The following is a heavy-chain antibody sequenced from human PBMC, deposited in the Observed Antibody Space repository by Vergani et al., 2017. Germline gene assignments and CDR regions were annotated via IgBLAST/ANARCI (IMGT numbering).Heavy chain of an antibody. Sequence: QLQLEESGPGLVKPSETLSLTCTVSGGSFNTYYWSWIRQSPGKGLEWIGYICSTGSTNYNPSLNSRVNMSVDTSKNQFSLKLRSVTAADTAVYFCARVMYRDEASTGYRLEGMDIWGQGTTVTISS. CDR2: ICSTGST. V-gene: IGHV4-59*13. J-gene: IGHJ6*02. CDR1: GGSFNTYY. CDR3: ARVMYRDEASTGYRLEGMDI. D-gene: IGHD3-9*01.